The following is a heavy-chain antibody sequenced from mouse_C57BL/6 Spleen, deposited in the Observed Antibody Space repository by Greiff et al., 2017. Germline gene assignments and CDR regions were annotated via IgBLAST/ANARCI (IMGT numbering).Heavy chain of an antibody. CDR3: ARSRLGYGSSYGY. J-gene: IGHJ2*01. Sequence: QVQLQQPGAELVKPGASVKMSCKASGYTFTSYWITWVKQRPGQGLEWIGDIYPGSGSTNYNEKFKSKATLTVDTSSSTAYMQLSSLTSEDSAVYYCARSRLGYGSSYGYWGQGTLSQSPQ. CDR1: GYTFTSYW. CDR2: IYPGSGST. D-gene: IGHD1-1*01. V-gene: IGHV1-55*01.